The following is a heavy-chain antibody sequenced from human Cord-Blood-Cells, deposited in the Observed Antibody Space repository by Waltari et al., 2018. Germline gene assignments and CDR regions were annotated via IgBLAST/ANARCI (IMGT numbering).Heavy chain of an antibody. D-gene: IGHD6-13*01. CDR2: IYSGGST. V-gene: IGHV3-53*04. CDR1: GFTVSSNS. Sequence: EVQLVESGGGLVQPGGSLRLSCAASGFTVSSNSMSWVHQAPGKGLEWVSVIYSGGSTYYADSVKGRFTISRHNSKNTLYLQMNSLRAEDTAVYYCAGIAAAGNDAFDIWGQGTMVTVSS. CDR3: AGIAAAGNDAFDI. J-gene: IGHJ3*02.